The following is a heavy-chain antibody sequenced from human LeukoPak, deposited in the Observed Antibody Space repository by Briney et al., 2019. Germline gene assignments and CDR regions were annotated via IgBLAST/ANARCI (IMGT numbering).Heavy chain of an antibody. CDR1: GGSISSYY. CDR2: IYYSGST. CDR3: ARDYSGVVGATRWFDP. D-gene: IGHD1-26*01. J-gene: IGHJ5*02. V-gene: IGHV4-59*12. Sequence: SETLSLTCTVSGGSISSYYWSWIRQTPGKGLEWIGYIYYSGSTNFNPSLKSRVTISVDTSKNQFSLKLSSVTAADTAVYYCARDYSGVVGATRWFDPWGQGTLVTVSS.